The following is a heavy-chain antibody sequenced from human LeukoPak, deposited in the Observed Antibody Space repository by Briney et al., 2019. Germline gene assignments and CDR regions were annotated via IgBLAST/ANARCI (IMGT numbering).Heavy chain of an antibody. Sequence: SGTLSLTCAVSGGSISSSNWWSWVRQPPGKGLEWIGEIYHSGSTDYNPSLKSRVTISVDKSKNQFSLKLSSVTAADTAVYYCARSHYDILTGAYYFDYWGQGTLVTVSS. J-gene: IGHJ4*02. CDR1: GGSISSSNW. CDR3: ARSHYDILTGAYYFDY. V-gene: IGHV4-4*02. CDR2: IYHSGST. D-gene: IGHD3-9*01.